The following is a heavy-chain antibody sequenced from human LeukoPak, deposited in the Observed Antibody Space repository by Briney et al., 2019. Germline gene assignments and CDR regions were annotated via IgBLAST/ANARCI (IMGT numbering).Heavy chain of an antibody. CDR1: GFTFSSYA. CDR3: AKDRRLLWFGELAQGFDY. Sequence: PGGSLRLSCAASGFTFSSYAMSWVRQAPGKGPVWVSRINDDGSSRKYADSVKGRFTISRDNSKNTLYLQMNSLRAEDTAVYYCAKDRRLLWFGELAQGFDYWGQGTLVTVSS. V-gene: IGHV3-23*01. D-gene: IGHD3-10*01. CDR2: INDDGSSR. J-gene: IGHJ4*02.